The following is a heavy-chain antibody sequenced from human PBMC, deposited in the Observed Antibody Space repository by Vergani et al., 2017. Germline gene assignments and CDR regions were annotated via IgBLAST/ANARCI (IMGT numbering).Heavy chain of an antibody. D-gene: IGHD3-9*01. Sequence: VQLVESGGGVVQPGGSLRLSCEASGFSFPGYAMSWVRQAPGKGLEWVSSISGNNDDVYYADSVKGRFTISRDNAKNSLYLDMSSLRAEDTAVYYCVREETFYDSVTDYLAGYFDHWGQGALVTVSS. V-gene: IGHV3-21*01. CDR2: ISGNNDDV. CDR3: VREETFYDSVTDYLAGYFDH. J-gene: IGHJ4*02. CDR1: GFSFPGYA.